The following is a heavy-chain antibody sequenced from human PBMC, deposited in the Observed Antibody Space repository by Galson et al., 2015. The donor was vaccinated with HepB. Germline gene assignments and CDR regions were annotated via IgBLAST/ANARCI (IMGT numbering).Heavy chain of an antibody. CDR1: GFVFNDDA. Sequence: SLRLSCATSGFVFNDDAMSWFRQSPGRGLEWVGFIRSLAYGGTTGYATSVKGRFTISRDDSKRTAYLQMNSLKTEDTALYFCARAPIYSNRGYYSDYWGQGTLVSVSS. V-gene: IGHV3-49*03. J-gene: IGHJ4*02. CDR2: IRSLAYGGTT. CDR3: ARAPIYSNRGYYSDY. D-gene: IGHD2/OR15-2a*01.